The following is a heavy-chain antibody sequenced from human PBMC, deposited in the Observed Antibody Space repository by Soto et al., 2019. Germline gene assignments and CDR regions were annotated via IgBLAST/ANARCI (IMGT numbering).Heavy chain of an antibody. CDR3: ARSNYGERD. J-gene: IGHJ4*02. V-gene: IGHV3-23*01. CDR2: VSGSGDST. Sequence: ELQVLESGGGLVQPGGSLRLTCAASGFTLSEYGTSWVRQAPGKGLEWVSFVSGSGDSTYYTDSVKGRFTISRDSSKNTVCLQMNSLIAEDTAVYYCARSNYGERDWGQGTLVTVSS. D-gene: IGHD3-10*01. CDR1: GFTLSEYG.